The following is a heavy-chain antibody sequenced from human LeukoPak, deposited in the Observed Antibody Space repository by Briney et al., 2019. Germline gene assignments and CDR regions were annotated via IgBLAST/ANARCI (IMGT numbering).Heavy chain of an antibody. CDR3: ARGGILRHYYYMDV. D-gene: IGHD1-26*01. CDR2: ISSSSSYI. Sequence: PGGSLRLSCAASGFTFSSYSMNWVRQAPGKGLEWVSSISSSSSYIYYADSVKGRFTISRDNAKNSLYLQMNSLRAEDTAVYYCARGGILRHYYYMDVWGKGTTVTVSS. V-gene: IGHV3-21*01. CDR1: GFTFSSYS. J-gene: IGHJ6*03.